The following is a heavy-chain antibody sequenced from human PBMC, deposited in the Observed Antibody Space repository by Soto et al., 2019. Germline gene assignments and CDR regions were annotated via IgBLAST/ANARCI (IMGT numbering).Heavy chain of an antibody. CDR2: INHSGST. CDR1: GGSFSGYY. J-gene: IGHJ6*02. V-gene: IGHV4-34*01. CDR3: GRGKRVATTHYYYYGMDV. Sequence: PSETLSLTCAVYGGSFSGYYWSWIRQPPGKGLEWIGEINHSGSTNYNPSLKSRVTISVDTSKNQFSLKLSSVTAADTAVYYCGRGKRVATTHYYYYGMDVWGQGTTVTVSS. D-gene: IGHD5-12*01.